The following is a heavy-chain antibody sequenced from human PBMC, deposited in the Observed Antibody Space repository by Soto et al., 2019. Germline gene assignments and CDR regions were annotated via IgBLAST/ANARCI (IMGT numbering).Heavy chain of an antibody. CDR2: IKSKVDDGTA. Sequence: EVQLVESGGGLVKPGESLRLSCAASGFNFNYAWMNWVRQAPGKGLEWVGRIKSKVDDGTADYGTLVDGRFTISRDDSKNIVLLQMTSLKTEDTALYYCAKGATSSNSFDFWGQGTLVTVSS. D-gene: IGHD1-26*01. V-gene: IGHV3-15*07. CDR3: AKGATSSNSFDF. CDR1: GFNFNYAW. J-gene: IGHJ4*02.